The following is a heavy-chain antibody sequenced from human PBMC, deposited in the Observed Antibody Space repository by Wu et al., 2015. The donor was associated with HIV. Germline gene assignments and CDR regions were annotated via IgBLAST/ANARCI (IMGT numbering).Heavy chain of an antibody. Sequence: ASGYTFTGYYIHWVRQAPGQGLEWMGWMNPKSGHTGYAQKFQGRITMTRDNSISTAYMELSSLRSADTAVFYCARGPSTRADEVGGYWFDPWGQGTLVSVSS. D-gene: IGHD3-16*01. V-gene: IGHV1-8*02. J-gene: IGHJ5*02. CDR1: GYTFTGYY. CDR3: ARGPSTRADEVGGYWFDP. CDR2: MNPKSGHT.